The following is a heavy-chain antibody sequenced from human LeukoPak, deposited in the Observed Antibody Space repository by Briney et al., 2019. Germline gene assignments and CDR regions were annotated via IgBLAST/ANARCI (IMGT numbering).Heavy chain of an antibody. CDR2: IYSGDSDT. J-gene: IGHJ4*02. CDR3: AIPDSSSFYDILTGYQRY. D-gene: IGHD3-9*01. V-gene: IGHV5-51*01. Sequence: GESLKISCKGSGYSFTSYLIGWVRQMPGKGLEWMGIIYSGDSDTIYSPSFQGQVTISADKSISTAYLQWSSLKASHTAMYYCAIPDSSSFYDILTGYQRYWGQGTLVTVSS. CDR1: GYSFTSYL.